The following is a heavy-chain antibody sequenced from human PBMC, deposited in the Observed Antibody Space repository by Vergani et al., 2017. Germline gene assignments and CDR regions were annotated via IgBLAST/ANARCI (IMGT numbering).Heavy chain of an antibody. Sequence: QVQLVQSGAEVKKPGSSVKVSCKASGGTFSSYAISWVRQAPGQGLEWMGGIIPILGIANYAQKFPGRVTITADKSTSTAYMELSSLRSEDTAVYYCARTLNWNYPYFDYWGQGTLVTVSS. J-gene: IGHJ4*02. CDR2: IIPILGIA. CDR3: ARTLNWNYPYFDY. CDR1: GGTFSSYA. D-gene: IGHD1-7*01. V-gene: IGHV1-69*09.